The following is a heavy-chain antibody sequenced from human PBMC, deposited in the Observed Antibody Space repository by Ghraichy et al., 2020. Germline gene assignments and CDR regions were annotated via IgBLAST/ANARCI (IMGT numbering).Heavy chain of an antibody. V-gene: IGHV4-34*01. CDR1: GGSFSGYY. Sequence: SETLSLTCAVYGGSFSGYYWSWIRQPPGKGLEWIGEINHSGSTNYNPSLKSRVTISVDTSKNQFSLKLSSVTAADTAVYYCARGGDYYDSSGYYYRYFQHWGQGTLVTVSS. CDR2: INHSGST. J-gene: IGHJ1*01. D-gene: IGHD3-22*01. CDR3: ARGGDYYDSSGYYYRYFQH.